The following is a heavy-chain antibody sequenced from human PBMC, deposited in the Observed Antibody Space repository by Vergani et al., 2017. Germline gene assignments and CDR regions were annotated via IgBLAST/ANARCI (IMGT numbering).Heavy chain of an antibody. CDR3: AGTRGGRVVFITLFDY. J-gene: IGHJ4*02. CDR2: IYYSGST. CDR1: GGSISSDDYY. Sequence: QVQLQESGPGLVKPSQTLSLTCTVSGGSISSDDYYWSWIRQPPGKGLEWIGYIYYSGSTYYNPSLKSRVTISVGTSKNQFSLKLSSVTAADTAVYYFAGTRGGRVVFITLFDYWGQGTLVTVSS. V-gene: IGHV4-30-4*01. D-gene: IGHD3-22*01.